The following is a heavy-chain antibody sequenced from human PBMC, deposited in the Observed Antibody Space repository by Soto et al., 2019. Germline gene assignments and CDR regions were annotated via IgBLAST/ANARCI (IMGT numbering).Heavy chain of an antibody. V-gene: IGHV1-2*02. Sequence: ASVKVSCKASGYTFTGYFMHWVRQAPGQGLEWMGWINPYSGGADYAQSFQGRVTMTRDTSISTVYMELSRLRFDDTAVYYCARVIRGAYYNSPLDTWGQGTVVTVSS. J-gene: IGHJ5*02. D-gene: IGHD3-10*01. CDR3: ARVIRGAYYNSPLDT. CDR2: INPYSGGA. CDR1: GYTFTGYF.